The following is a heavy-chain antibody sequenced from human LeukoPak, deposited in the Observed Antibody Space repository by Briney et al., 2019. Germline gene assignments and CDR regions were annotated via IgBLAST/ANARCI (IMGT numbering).Heavy chain of an antibody. J-gene: IGHJ3*02. CDR1: GGTFSSYA. V-gene: IGHV1-69*13. CDR3: GAGSGSYFEAFDI. CDR2: IIPTFGTA. D-gene: IGHD3-10*01. Sequence: SVKVSCKASGGTFSSYAISWVRQAPGQGLEWMGGIIPTFGTANYAQKFQGRVTITAGESTSTAYMELSSLRSGDTAVYYCGAGSGSYFEAFDIWGQGTMVTVSS.